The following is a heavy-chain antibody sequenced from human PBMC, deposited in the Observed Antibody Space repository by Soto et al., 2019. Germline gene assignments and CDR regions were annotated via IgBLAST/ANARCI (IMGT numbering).Heavy chain of an antibody. CDR3: AREDRDRETGLVPAAIDGMDV. J-gene: IGHJ6*02. D-gene: IGHD2-2*01. CDR2: IIPIFGIA. V-gene: IGHV1-69*13. CDR1: EGTFSRYS. Sequence: GASVKVSCKASEGTFSRYSITWVRQAPGHGLEWIGRIIPIFGIASYAQKFQGRVTITADESTSTAYMELSSLRSDDTAVYYCAREDRDRETGLVPAAIDGMDVWG.